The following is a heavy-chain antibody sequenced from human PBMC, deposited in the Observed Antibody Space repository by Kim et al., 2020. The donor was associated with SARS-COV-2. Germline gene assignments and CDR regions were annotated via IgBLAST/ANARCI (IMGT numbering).Heavy chain of an antibody. J-gene: IGHJ3*02. CDR1: GFTLSLYC. D-gene: IGHD1-7*01. V-gene: IGHV3-48*04. Sequence: GGSLRLSCATSGFTLSLYCMNWVRQAPGKGLEWVSHISDFSTTTKYADSVKGRFTISRDNTKNSLYLQMNGLRAEDTAVYYCVRENYWAFDIWGQGTMVT. CDR2: ISDFSTTT. CDR3: VRENYWAFDI.